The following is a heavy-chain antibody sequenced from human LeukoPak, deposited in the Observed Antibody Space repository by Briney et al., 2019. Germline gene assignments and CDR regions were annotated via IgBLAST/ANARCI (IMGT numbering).Heavy chain of an antibody. CDR2: IDPSDSYT. V-gene: IGHV5-10-1*01. CDR1: GYSFTSYW. D-gene: IGHD3-22*01. J-gene: IGHJ4*02. Sequence: GESLKISCKGSGYSFTSYWISRVRQMPGKGLEWMGRIDPSDSYTNYSPSFQGHVTISADKSISTAYLQWSSLKASDTAMYYCARHEGRPYYDSSGYYPDYWGQGTLVTVSS. CDR3: ARHEGRPYYDSSGYYPDY.